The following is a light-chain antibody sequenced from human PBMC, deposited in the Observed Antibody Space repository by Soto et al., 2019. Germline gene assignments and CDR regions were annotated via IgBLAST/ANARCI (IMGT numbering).Light chain of an antibody. CDR3: QQYNNWPIYT. Sequence: EIVMTQSPATLSVSPGETATLSCRASQSVSSNLAWYQQKPGQAPRLLIYDASTRATGIPARFSGSGSGTEFTLTISSLQSEDFAVYYCQQYNNWPIYTFGQGTKLEIK. V-gene: IGKV3-15*01. J-gene: IGKJ2*01. CDR2: DAS. CDR1: QSVSSN.